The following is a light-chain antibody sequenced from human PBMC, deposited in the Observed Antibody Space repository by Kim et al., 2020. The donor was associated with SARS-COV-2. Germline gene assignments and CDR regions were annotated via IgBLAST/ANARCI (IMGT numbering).Light chain of an antibody. Sequence: DIQMAQSPSSLSASVGDRVTITCRASQGISHSLAWYRQKPGKVPMLLIYGASTLQSGVPSRFSGSGSGTDFTLTIRSLQPEDAATYYCQKYDSAPWTFGQGTKVEIK. V-gene: IGKV1-27*01. CDR1: QGISHS. CDR2: GAS. J-gene: IGKJ1*01. CDR3: QKYDSAPWT.